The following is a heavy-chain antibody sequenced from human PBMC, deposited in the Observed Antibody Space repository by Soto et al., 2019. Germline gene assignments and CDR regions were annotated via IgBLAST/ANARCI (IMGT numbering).Heavy chain of an antibody. D-gene: IGHD3-10*01. CDR1: GFSVSLNY. CDR3: ARDPPGPGSYSYDF. J-gene: IGHJ4*02. CDR2: ISLAGDT. V-gene: IGHV3-66*01. Sequence: PGGSLILSCAASGFSVSLNYMSWFRQAPGKGLEWVSAISLAGDTYHADSVKGRFTMSRDSSKNTLFLQMESLRVEDTAVYYCARDPPGPGSYSYDFWGQGILVTVSS.